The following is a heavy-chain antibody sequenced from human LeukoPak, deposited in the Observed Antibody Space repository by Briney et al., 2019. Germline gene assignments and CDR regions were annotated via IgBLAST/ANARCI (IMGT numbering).Heavy chain of an antibody. D-gene: IGHD2-2*01. CDR1: GFTFSTYC. J-gene: IGHJ6*03. V-gene: IGHV3-33*01. CDR2: IWCDGSDN. CDR3: ARLTAAIHYYYYMDV. Sequence: PGGSLSLSCAASGFTFSTYCMHWVRQAPGKGLEWVALIWCDGSDNYYADTAKGRFTISRDNSKNTLYLQMKSLRAEDTAVYYCARLTAAIHYYYYMDVWGKGTTVTVS.